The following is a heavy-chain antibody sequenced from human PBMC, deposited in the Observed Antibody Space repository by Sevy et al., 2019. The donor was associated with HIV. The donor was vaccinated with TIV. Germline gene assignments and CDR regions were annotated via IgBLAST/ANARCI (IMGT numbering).Heavy chain of an antibody. J-gene: IGHJ3*02. CDR3: ARGYMITQAFDI. Sequence: GGSLRLSCAASGFTFSSYWMHWVRQAPGKGLVWVSRINSDGSSTSYADSVKGRFTISRDNAKNTLYLQMNSLRAEDTAAYYCARGYMITQAFDIWGQGTMVTVSS. CDR1: GFTFSSYW. D-gene: IGHD3-16*01. V-gene: IGHV3-74*01. CDR2: INSDGSST.